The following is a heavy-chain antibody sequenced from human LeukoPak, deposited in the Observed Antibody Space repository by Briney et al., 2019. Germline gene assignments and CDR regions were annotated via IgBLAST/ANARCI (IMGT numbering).Heavy chain of an antibody. CDR3: AKWSGDYPSYYLDY. Sequence: GGSLRLSCAASGFTFSSSAMSWVRQAPGKGLEWVSTISGSGDSTYYADSVKGRFTISRDASKNTVYLQMNSLRAEDTAVYSCAKWSGDYPSYYLDYWGQGTLVTVSS. CDR1: GFTFSSSA. V-gene: IGHV3-23*01. CDR2: ISGSGDST. J-gene: IGHJ4*02. D-gene: IGHD4-17*01.